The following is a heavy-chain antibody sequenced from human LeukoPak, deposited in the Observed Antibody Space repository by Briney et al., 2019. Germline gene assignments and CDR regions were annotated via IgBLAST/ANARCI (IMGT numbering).Heavy chain of an antibody. CDR3: ATPRGDIVVVPAAKAFDI. Sequence: SVRVSCKASGGTFSSYAISWVRQAPGQGGEWMGGIIPIFGTANYAQKFQGRVTITADESTSTAYMELSSLRSEDTAVYYCATPRGDIVVVPAAKAFDIWGQGTMVTVSS. D-gene: IGHD2-2*01. J-gene: IGHJ3*02. V-gene: IGHV1-69*13. CDR1: GGTFSSYA. CDR2: IIPIFGTA.